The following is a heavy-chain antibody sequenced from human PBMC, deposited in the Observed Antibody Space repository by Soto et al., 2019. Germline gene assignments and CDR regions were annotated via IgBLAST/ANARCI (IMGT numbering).Heavy chain of an antibody. J-gene: IGHJ6*02. Sequence: LRLSCAASGFTFSSYGMHWVRQAPGKGLEWVAVIWYDGSNKYYADSVKGRFTISRDNSKNTLYLQMNSLRAEDTAVYYCARDHPRSGMDVWGQGTTVTVSS. V-gene: IGHV3-33*01. CDR2: IWYDGSNK. CDR1: GFTFSSYG. CDR3: ARDHPRSGMDV.